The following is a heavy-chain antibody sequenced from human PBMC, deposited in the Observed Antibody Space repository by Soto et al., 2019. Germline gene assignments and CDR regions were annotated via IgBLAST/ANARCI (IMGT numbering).Heavy chain of an antibody. J-gene: IGHJ4*02. Sequence: KTSETLSLTCTVSGGSISSGDYYWSWIRQPPGKGLEWIGYIYYSGSTYYNPSLKSRVTISVDTSKNQFSLKLSSVTAADTAVYYCARQYSSSWYYFDYWGQGTLVTVSS. CDR2: IYYSGST. CDR3: ARQYSSSWYYFDY. CDR1: GGSISSGDYY. V-gene: IGHV4-30-4*01. D-gene: IGHD6-13*01.